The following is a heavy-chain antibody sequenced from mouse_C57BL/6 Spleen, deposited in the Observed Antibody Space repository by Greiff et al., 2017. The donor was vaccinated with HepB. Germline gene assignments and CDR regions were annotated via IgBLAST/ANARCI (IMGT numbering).Heavy chain of an antibody. J-gene: IGHJ3*01. CDR3: ARQLLRYPEEFAY. Sequence: EVMLVESGGGLVKPGGSLKLSCAASGFTFSDYGMHWVRQAPEKGLEWVAYISSGSSTIYYADTVKGRFTISRDNAKNTLFLQMTSLRSEDTAMYYCARQLLRYPEEFAYWGQGTLVTVSA. CDR1: GFTFSDYG. D-gene: IGHD1-1*01. CDR2: ISSGSSTI. V-gene: IGHV5-17*01.